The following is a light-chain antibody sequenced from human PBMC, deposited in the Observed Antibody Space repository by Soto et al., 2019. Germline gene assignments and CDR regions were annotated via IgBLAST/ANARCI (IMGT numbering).Light chain of an antibody. CDR2: GAS. CDR3: QQYGSSSYT. CDR1: QSVSSSY. J-gene: IGKJ2*01. V-gene: IGKV3-20*01. Sequence: EIVLTQSPGTLSLSPGERATLSCRASQSVSSSYLAWYQQKAGQAPRLLIYGASSRATGIPDRFSGSGSGTDLTLTISRLEPEDFAVYYCQQYGSSSYTFGQGTKLQIK.